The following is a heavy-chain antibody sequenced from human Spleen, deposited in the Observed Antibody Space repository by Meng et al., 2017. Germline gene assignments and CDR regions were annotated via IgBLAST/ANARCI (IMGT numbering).Heavy chain of an antibody. J-gene: IGHJ4*02. Sequence: QVQLGQSGPEWKEPGAPVKLSCKPSGYTFAAYWIHWLRQAPGQGLEWMGRIDPNNDHTQYAQNFQGRVTMTSDTSISTVYMELNGLRSDDTAVYYCARDEDISAAGKLFGDYWGQGTLVTVSS. D-gene: IGHD6-13*01. V-gene: IGHV1-2*06. CDR3: ARDEDISAAGKLFGDY. CDR1: GYTFAAYW. CDR2: IDPNNDHT.